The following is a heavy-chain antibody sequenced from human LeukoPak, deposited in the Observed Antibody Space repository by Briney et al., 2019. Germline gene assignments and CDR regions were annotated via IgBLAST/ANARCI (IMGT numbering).Heavy chain of an antibody. CDR3: ARDTLYDFWSGYTPPSYFDY. V-gene: IGHV1-69*04. J-gene: IGHJ4*02. D-gene: IGHD3-3*01. CDR1: GGTFSSYA. Sequence: ASVKVSCKASGGTFSSYAINWVRQAPGQGLEWMGRIIPVLGIANYAQKFQGRVTITADKSTSTAYMELRSLRSDDTAVYYCARDTLYDFWSGYTPPSYFDYWGQGTLVTVSS. CDR2: IIPVLGIA.